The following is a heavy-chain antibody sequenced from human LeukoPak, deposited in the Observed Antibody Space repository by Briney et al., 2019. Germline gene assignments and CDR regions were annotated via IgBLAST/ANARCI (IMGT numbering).Heavy chain of an antibody. V-gene: IGHV3-30-3*01. D-gene: IGHD6-13*01. J-gene: IGHJ4*02. CDR1: GFTFSSYA. CDR2: ISYDGSNK. Sequence: GGSLRLPCAASGFTFSSYAMHWVRQAPGKGLEWVAVISYDGSNKYYADSVKGRFIISRDNSKNTLYLQMNSLRAEDTAVYYCARHSTGYISSWYFDNWGQGTLVTVSS. CDR3: ARHSTGYISSWYFDN.